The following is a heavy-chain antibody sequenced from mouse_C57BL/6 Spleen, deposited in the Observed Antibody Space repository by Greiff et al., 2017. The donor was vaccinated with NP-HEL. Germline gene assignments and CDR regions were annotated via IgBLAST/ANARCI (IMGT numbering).Heavy chain of an antibody. V-gene: IGHV1-61*01. CDR1: GYTFTSYW. CDR3: ASGGTAQVPAY. J-gene: IGHJ3*01. CDR2: IYPSDSET. Sequence: QVQLQQPGAELVRPGSSVKLSCKASGYTFTSYWMDWVKQRPGQGLEWIGNIYPSDSETHYNQKFKDKATLTVDKSSSTAYMQLSSLTSEDSAVYYCASGGTAQVPAYWGQGTLVTVSA. D-gene: IGHD3-2*02.